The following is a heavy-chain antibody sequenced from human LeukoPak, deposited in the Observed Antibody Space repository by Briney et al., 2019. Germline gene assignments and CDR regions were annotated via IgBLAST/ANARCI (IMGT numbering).Heavy chain of an antibody. CDR2: IYYSGST. Sequence: SETLSLTCTVSGGSVSSGSYYWRWLRQPPGKGLEWIGYIYYSGSTNYNPSLKSRVTISVDTSKNQFSLKLSSVTAADTAVYYCARSFRAHYYDSSGYQTPEYYYYGMDVWGQGTTVTVSS. CDR1: GGSVSSGSYY. D-gene: IGHD3-22*01. V-gene: IGHV4-61*01. J-gene: IGHJ6*02. CDR3: ARSFRAHYYDSSGYQTPEYYYYGMDV.